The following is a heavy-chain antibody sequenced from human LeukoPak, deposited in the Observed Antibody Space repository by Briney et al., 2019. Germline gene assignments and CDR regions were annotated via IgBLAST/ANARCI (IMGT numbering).Heavy chain of an antibody. CDR3: AKEGGAYGSYNFYYNMDV. CDR1: GFTFDDYA. Sequence: PGGSLRLSCAASGFTFDDYAMHWVRQAPGKGLEWVSGISWNSGDIGYADSVKGRFTISRDNAKTTLYLQMNSLRTEDTALYYCAKEGGAYGSYNFYYNMDVWGKGTTVTISS. J-gene: IGHJ6*03. V-gene: IGHV3-9*01. D-gene: IGHD1-1*01. CDR2: ISWNSGDI.